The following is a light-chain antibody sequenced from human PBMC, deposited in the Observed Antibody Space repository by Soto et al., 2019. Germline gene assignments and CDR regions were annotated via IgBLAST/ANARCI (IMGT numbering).Light chain of an antibody. Sequence: IVMTQSPGTLSVSPGERATLSCRASQNIGNKVGWYQQKPGQAPRLLIYGASIRATGIPDRFSGSGSETDFTLTISRLEPEDFALYYCQQYGSSAPITFGQGTRLEIK. CDR1: QNIGNK. V-gene: IGKV3-20*01. CDR3: QQYGSSAPIT. J-gene: IGKJ5*01. CDR2: GAS.